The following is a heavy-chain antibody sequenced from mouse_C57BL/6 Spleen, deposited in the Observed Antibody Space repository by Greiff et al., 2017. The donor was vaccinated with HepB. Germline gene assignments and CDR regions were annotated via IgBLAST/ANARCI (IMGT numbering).Heavy chain of an antibody. D-gene: IGHD1-1*01. J-gene: IGHJ1*03. Sequence: SGAELVRPGASVKMSCKASGYTFTSYNMHWVKQTPRQGLEWIGAIYPGNGDTSYNQKFKGKATLTVDKSSSTAYMQLSSLTSEDSAVYFCARSRYYGSTGYFDVWGTGTTVTVSS. V-gene: IGHV1-12*01. CDR1: GYTFTSYN. CDR2: IYPGNGDT. CDR3: ARSRYYGSTGYFDV.